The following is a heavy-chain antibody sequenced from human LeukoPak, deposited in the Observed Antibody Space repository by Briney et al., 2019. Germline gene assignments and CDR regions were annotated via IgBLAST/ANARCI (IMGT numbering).Heavy chain of an antibody. V-gene: IGHV3-66*01. J-gene: IGHJ5*02. CDR3: ARGGNWLDP. CDR1: GFTVSSNY. Sequence: GGSLRLSCAASGFTVSSNYMSWVRQAPGKGPEWVSIIYSGGSTYYTDSVRGRFIISRDISKNTLYLQMNSLRAEDTAVYYCARGGNWLDPWGQGTLVTVSS. CDR2: IYSGGST.